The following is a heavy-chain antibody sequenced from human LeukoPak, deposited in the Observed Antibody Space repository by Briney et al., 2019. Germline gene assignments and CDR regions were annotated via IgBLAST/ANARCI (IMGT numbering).Heavy chain of an antibody. Sequence: GGSLRLSCAASGFTFSSYAMSWVRQAPGKGLEWVSAISGSGGSTYYADSVKGRFTISRDNSKNTLYLQMNSLRAEDTAVYYCGKGELELTSFDYWGQGTLVTVSS. CDR2: ISGSGGST. J-gene: IGHJ4*02. V-gene: IGHV3-23*01. CDR3: GKGELELTSFDY. D-gene: IGHD1-7*01. CDR1: GFTFSSYA.